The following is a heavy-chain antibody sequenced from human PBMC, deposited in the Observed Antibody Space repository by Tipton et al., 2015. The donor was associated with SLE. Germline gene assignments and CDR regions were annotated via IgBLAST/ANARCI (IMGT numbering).Heavy chain of an antibody. CDR3: ARDPNRYARDYVNY. D-gene: IGHD5-12*01. J-gene: IGHJ4*02. Sequence: TLSLTCTVSAGSISSGSYYWSWIRQPAGKGLEWIEHIYISGSTNYNPSLKSRVTISVDTSKNQFSLKLSSVTAADTAVYYCARDPNRYARDYVNYWGKGTLVTVSS. V-gene: IGHV4-61*09. CDR1: AGSISSGSYY. CDR2: IYISGST.